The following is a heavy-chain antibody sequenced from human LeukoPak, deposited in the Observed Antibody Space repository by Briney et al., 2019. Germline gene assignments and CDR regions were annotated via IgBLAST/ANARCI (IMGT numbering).Heavy chain of an antibody. Sequence: ASVKVSCKASGYTFTSYDINWVRQATGQGLEWMGWMDPNSGNTGYAQKFQGRVTMTRNTSISAAYMELSSLRSEDTAVYYCARGRDYCGSGSPNDAFDIWGQGTMVTVSS. CDR1: GYTFTSYD. CDR2: MDPNSGNT. D-gene: IGHD3-10*01. CDR3: ARGRDYCGSGSPNDAFDI. V-gene: IGHV1-8*01. J-gene: IGHJ3*02.